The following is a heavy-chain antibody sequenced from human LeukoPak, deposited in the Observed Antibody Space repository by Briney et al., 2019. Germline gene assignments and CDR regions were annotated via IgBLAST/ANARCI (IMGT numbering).Heavy chain of an antibody. CDR3: ARDGLHTAHFDY. CDR2: VSDTGNI. CDR1: GLTFSSFT. V-gene: IGHV3-48*02. D-gene: IGHD5-18*01. Sequence: GGSLRLSCAASGLTFSSFTMNWVRQAPGQGLEWVSTVSDTGNIHYSDSVKGRFTISRDNAKNSLYLQMNSLRDEDTAVYYCARDGLHTAHFDYWGQGTLVTVSS. J-gene: IGHJ4*02.